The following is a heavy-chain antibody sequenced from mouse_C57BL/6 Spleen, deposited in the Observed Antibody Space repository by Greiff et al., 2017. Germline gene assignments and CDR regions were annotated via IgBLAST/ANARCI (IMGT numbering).Heavy chain of an antibody. V-gene: IGHV1-50*01. CDR2: NDPSDSYT. J-gene: IGHJ1*03. D-gene: IGHD3-1*01. CDR1: GYTFTSYW. Sequence: VQLQQPGAELVKPGASVKLSCKASGYTFTSYWMQWVKQRPGQGLEWIGENDPSDSYTNYNQTFKGKATLTLDTSSSTAYMQLSSLTSDDSAGYYCARGTGYCSAYWYFDVWGTGTTVTVSS. CDR3: ARGTGYCSAYWYFDV.